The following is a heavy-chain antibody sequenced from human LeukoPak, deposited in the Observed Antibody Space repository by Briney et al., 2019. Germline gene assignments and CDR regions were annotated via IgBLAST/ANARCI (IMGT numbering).Heavy chain of an antibody. CDR2: ISGNGGST. V-gene: IGHV3-23*01. Sequence: GGSLRLSCATSQFNFNKFGITWVRQAPGKGLEWVSSISGNGGSTQYADSVQGRFAISRDNSKNTLYLQMNSLKTEDTAVYYCTTDWFDPWGQGTLVTVSS. CDR3: TTDWFDP. J-gene: IGHJ5*02. CDR1: QFNFNKFG.